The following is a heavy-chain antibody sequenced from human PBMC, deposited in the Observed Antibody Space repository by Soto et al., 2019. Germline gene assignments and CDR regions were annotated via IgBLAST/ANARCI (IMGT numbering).Heavy chain of an antibody. CDR1: GFTFTTFS. Sequence: EGSLRLSCAASGFTFTTFSMNWVRQAPGKGLKWVSYIHSSGTTMFYADSVMGRFTISRDNAKNSLYLQMNSLKVEDTAVYYCARGNHCSRDRCTDGPNWFGPWGQGALVTVSS. CDR2: IHSSGTTM. CDR3: ARGNHCSRDRCTDGPNWFGP. D-gene: IGHD2-15*01. V-gene: IGHV3-48*01. J-gene: IGHJ5*02.